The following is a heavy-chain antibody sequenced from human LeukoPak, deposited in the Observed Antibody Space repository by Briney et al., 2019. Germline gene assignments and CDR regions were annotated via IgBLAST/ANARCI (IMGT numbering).Heavy chain of an antibody. CDR3: ARDPRIRYFDWLIDY. V-gene: IGHV1-2*02. J-gene: IGHJ4*02. D-gene: IGHD3-9*01. CDR1: KYTFTTYY. CDR2: INPNSGGT. Sequence: ASVKLSCKSSKYTFTTYYIHWVRQAPGQGLEWMGWINPNSGGTNYAQKFQGRVTMTRDTSISTAYMELSRLRSDDTAVYYCARDPRIRYFDWLIDYWGQGTLVTVSS.